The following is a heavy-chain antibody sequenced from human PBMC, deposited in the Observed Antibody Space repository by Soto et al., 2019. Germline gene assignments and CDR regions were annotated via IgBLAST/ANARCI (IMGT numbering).Heavy chain of an antibody. CDR1: GFTFSNAW. D-gene: IGHD1-26*01. J-gene: IGHJ4*02. CDR2: IKSKTDGGTT. Sequence: GSLRLSCAASGFTFSNAWMNWVRQAPGKGLEWVGRIKSKTDGGTTDYAAPVKGRFTISRDDSKNTLYLQMNSLKTEDTAVYYCVKAVGAQSSFDYWGQGTLVTVSS. V-gene: IGHV3-15*07. CDR3: VKAVGAQSSFDY.